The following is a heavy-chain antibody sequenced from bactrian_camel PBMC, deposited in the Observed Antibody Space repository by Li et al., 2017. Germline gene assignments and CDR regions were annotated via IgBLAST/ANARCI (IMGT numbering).Heavy chain of an antibody. Sequence: HVQLVESGGGLVQPGGSLRLSCATSIVTLSTYYVHWVRQAPGKGLEWVPSIYSDGSNTYYADSVKRRFTISRDNAKNTVYLQMNSLKSEDTALYYCATLHPGTADFGYWGQGTQVTVS. CDR3: ATLHPGTADFGY. CDR1: IVTLSTYY. J-gene: IGHJ6*01. D-gene: IGHD2*01. CDR2: IYSDGSNT. V-gene: IGHV3-2*01.